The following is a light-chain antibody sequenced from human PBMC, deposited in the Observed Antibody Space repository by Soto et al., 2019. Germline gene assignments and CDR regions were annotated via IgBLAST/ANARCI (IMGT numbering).Light chain of an antibody. CDR3: QSYDSILSGNVV. V-gene: IGLV1-40*01. CDR1: SSNIGAGYD. Sequence: QSVLTQPPSVSGAPGQRVNISCTGSSSNIGAGYDVHWYQQLPGTAPKLLIYGNSNRPSGVPDRFSGSKSGTSASLAITGLQAEDEADYYCQSYDSILSGNVVFVGGTKLTVL. CDR2: GNS. J-gene: IGLJ2*01.